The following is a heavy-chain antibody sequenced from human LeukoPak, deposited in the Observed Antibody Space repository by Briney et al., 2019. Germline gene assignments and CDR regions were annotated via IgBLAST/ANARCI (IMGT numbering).Heavy chain of an antibody. V-gene: IGHV3-30*18. J-gene: IGHJ4*02. Sequence: GRCLRLSCAASGSTFSNYGMHWVRQAPGKWLEWVAVTSSDGGNKYYTDSVKGRFTISRDNSKNTLYLQMNSLRAEDTAVYYCAKDSYSSSWYVIHFWGQGTLVTVSS. CDR3: AKDSYSSSWYVIHF. D-gene: IGHD6-13*01. CDR1: GSTFSNYG. CDR2: TSSDGGNK.